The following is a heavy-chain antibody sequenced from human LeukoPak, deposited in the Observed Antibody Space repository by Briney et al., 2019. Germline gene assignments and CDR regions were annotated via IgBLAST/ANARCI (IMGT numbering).Heavy chain of an antibody. J-gene: IGHJ4*02. V-gene: IGHV3-53*05. Sequence: GGSLRLSCAPSGFSVGDKYMAWVRQAPGKGLEWVSVIYSGTTTYYADSVKGRFTISRDNSKNTLYLQMNSLRAEDTAVYYCVKDGRRGGNSVPSFDYWDQGTLVTVSS. CDR1: GFSVGDKY. D-gene: IGHD4-23*01. CDR3: VKDGRRGGNSVPSFDY. CDR2: IYSGTTT.